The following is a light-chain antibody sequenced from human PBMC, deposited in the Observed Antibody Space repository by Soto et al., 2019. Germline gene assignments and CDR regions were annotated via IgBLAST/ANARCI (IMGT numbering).Light chain of an antibody. Sequence: QSALTQPPSASGSPGQSVTISCTGTSSDVGGYNYVSWYQQHPGKAPKLVIYEVTKRPSGVPDRFSGSKSGNTASLTVSGPQAEDEADYYCSSFTGASTIFGTGTKLTVL. V-gene: IGLV2-8*01. CDR1: SSDVGGYNY. CDR2: EVT. J-gene: IGLJ1*01. CDR3: SSFTGASTI.